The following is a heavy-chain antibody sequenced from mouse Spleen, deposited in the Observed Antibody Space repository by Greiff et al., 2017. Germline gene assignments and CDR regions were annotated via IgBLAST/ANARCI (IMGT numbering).Heavy chain of an antibody. Sequence: VQLQQSGAELVRPGASVKLSCKASGYTFTDYYINWVKQRPGQGLEWIARIYPGSGNTYYNEKFKGKATLTAEKSSSTAYMQLSSLTSEDSAVYFCARSYYSNYYFDYWGQGTTLTVSS. V-gene: IGHV1-76*01. CDR2: IYPGSGNT. CDR1: GYTFTDYY. D-gene: IGHD2-5*01. CDR3: ARSYYSNYYFDY. J-gene: IGHJ2*01.